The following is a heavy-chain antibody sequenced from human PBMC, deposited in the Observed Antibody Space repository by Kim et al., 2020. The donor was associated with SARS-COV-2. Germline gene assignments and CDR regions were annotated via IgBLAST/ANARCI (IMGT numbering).Heavy chain of an antibody. CDR1: GYTFTSYA. Sequence: ASVKVSCKASGYTFTSYAMHWVRQAPGQRLEWMGWINAGNGNTKYSQKFQGRVTITRDTSASTAYMELSSLRSEDTAVYYCARSNGYGSGSLKSPFDYWGQGTLVTVSS. CDR3: ARSNGYGSGSLKSPFDY. J-gene: IGHJ4*02. V-gene: IGHV1-3*01. CDR2: INAGNGNT. D-gene: IGHD3-10*01.